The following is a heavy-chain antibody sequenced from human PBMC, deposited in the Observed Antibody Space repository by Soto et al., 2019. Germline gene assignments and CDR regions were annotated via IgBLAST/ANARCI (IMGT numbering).Heavy chain of an antibody. V-gene: IGHV2-5*02. CDR1: GFSLSTYHMG. CDR2: IYWDDDK. CDR3: AHAGDYDLLTFDH. J-gene: IGHJ4*02. Sequence: QITLKESGPTLVRPAQTLTLTCDFSGFSLSTYHMGVAWIHQPPGKALEWLALIYWDDDKRYSPSLKDRLAISKGTSSNQVVPTITNVDPGDTATYFCAHAGDYDLLTFDHWGPGTLVTVSS. D-gene: IGHD4-17*01.